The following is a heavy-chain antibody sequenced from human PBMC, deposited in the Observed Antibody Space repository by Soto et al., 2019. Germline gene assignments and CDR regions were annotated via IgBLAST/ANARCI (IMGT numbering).Heavy chain of an antibody. CDR3: AKGVGGSGSLNPRVDF. J-gene: IGHJ4*02. D-gene: IGHD3-10*01. V-gene: IGHV3-23*01. Sequence: EVQLLESGGGLVQPGGSLRLSCAASGFTFNNYAMPWVRHAPGKGLEWVSAISGGGDTTSYADSVKGRFTVSRDGSKNTLYTQMSSLRAEDTALSYCAKGVGGSGSLNPRVDFWGQGTLVTVSS. CDR1: GFTFNNYA. CDR2: ISGGGDTT.